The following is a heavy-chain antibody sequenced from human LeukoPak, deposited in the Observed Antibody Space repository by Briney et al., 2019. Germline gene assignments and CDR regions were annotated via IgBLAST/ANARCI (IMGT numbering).Heavy chain of an antibody. CDR1: GYSFTSYC. J-gene: IGHJ4*02. CDR3: ARRVIQLGYFDY. Sequence: GESLKISCKASGYSFTSYCIGWLRQMPGKRLEWMGIIYPGDSDTRYSPSLQGQVTISANKAISTAYRQWSSLKASDTAMYYCARRVIQLGYFDYWGQGTLVTVSS. D-gene: IGHD5-18*01. V-gene: IGHV5-51*01. CDR2: IYPGDSDT.